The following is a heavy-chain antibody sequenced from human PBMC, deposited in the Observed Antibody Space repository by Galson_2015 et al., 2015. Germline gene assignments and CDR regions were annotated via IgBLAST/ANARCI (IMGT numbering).Heavy chain of an antibody. CDR2: IYHSGTT. V-gene: IGHV4-61*01. CDR3: ARRRDYFDY. J-gene: IGHJ4*02. Sequence: TLSLTCAVSGYSIGSGYYWSWVRQPPGKGLEWIGYIYHSGTTNYNPSLKSRVTISVDTSKNQFSLKLSSVTAADTAVYYCARRRDYFDYWGQGTLVTVSS. CDR1: GYSIGSGYY.